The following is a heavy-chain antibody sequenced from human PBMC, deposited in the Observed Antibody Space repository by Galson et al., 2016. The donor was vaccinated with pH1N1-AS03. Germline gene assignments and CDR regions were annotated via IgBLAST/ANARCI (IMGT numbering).Heavy chain of an antibody. D-gene: IGHD3-22*01. V-gene: IGHV1-69*13. CDR3: ARYRHYDSSGRYFYESEH. CDR1: GGTFSNYA. J-gene: IGHJ4*02. Sequence: SVKVSCKASGGTFSNYAISWMRQAPGRGLEWMGGIHPIFGTPSHAQKFRGRLTVTADASTSAAYMELSSLTSEDTAIYYCARYRHYDSSGRYFYESEHWGQGTLVIVSS. CDR2: IHPIFGTP.